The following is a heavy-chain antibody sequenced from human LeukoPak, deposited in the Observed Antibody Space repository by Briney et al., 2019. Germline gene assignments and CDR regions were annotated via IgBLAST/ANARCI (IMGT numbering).Heavy chain of an antibody. CDR2: ISGSGGST. J-gene: IGHJ4*02. V-gene: IGHV3-23*01. D-gene: IGHD1-14*01. CDR1: TFTFSSYA. Sequence: GGSLRLSCVGSTFTFSSYAMSWVRQAPGKGLEWVSAISGSGGSTYYADSVKGRFTISRDNSKNTLYLQMNSLRAEDTAVYYCAKDPSGEPYYFDYWGQGTLVTVSS. CDR3: AKDPSGEPYYFDY.